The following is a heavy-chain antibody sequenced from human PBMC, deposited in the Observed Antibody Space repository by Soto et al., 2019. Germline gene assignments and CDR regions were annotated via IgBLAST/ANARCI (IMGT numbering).Heavy chain of an antibody. J-gene: IGHJ5*02. D-gene: IGHD3-10*01. Sequence: SETLSLTCAVYGGSFSGYYWTWIRQPPGTGLEWIGEINHSGSTNYNPSLKSRVTISVDTSKNQFSLKLSSVTAADTAVYYCARGANTMVRGVIITRANWFDPWGQGTLVTVSS. CDR3: ARGANTMVRGVIITRANWFDP. CDR1: GGSFSGYY. CDR2: INHSGST. V-gene: IGHV4-34*01.